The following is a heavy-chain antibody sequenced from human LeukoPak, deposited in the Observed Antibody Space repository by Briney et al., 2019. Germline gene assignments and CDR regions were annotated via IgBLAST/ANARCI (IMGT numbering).Heavy chain of an antibody. CDR2: IGSSGGTM. CDR3: AVLAAAANSLFDY. Sequence: SLRLSCAASGFTFSTYEVNWVRQAPGKGLEWVSSIGSSGGTMSYADSVKGRFTISRDNAKNSLYLQMNSLGAEDTAVYYCAVLAAAANSLFDYWGQGTLVTVSS. J-gene: IGHJ4*02. CDR1: GFTFSTYE. V-gene: IGHV3-48*03. D-gene: IGHD6-25*01.